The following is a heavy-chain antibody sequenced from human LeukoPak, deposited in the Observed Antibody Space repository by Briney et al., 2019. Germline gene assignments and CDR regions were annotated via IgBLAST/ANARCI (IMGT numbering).Heavy chain of an antibody. CDR2: ISSSSSYI. D-gene: IGHD3-10*01. CDR1: GFTFSSYS. V-gene: IGHV3-21*01. CDR3: ARVRPLVRGVIITEPLSGMDV. J-gene: IGHJ6*04. Sequence: PGGSLRLSCAASGFTFSSYSMNWVRQAPGKGLEWVSSISSSSSYIYYADSVKGRFTISRDNAKNSLYLQMNSLRAEDTAVYYCARVRPLVRGVIITEPLSGMDVWGKGTTVTVSS.